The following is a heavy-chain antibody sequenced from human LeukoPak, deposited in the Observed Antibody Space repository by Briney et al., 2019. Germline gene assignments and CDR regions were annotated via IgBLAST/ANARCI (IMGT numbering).Heavy chain of an antibody. J-gene: IGHJ4*02. CDR3: ARDTRVDIVATIGGGFDY. CDR2: FYSGGST. V-gene: IGHV3-53*01. D-gene: IGHD5-12*01. Sequence: PGGSLRLSCVVSGLTVSSNYMNWVRQAPGKGLEWVSVFYSGGSTYYADSVKGRFTVSRDNSKNTLYLQMNSLRAEDTAVYYCARDTRVDIVATIGGGFDYWGQGTLVTVSS. CDR1: GLTVSSNY.